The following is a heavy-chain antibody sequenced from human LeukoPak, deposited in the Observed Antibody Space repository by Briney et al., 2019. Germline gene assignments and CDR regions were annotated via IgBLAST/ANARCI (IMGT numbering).Heavy chain of an antibody. CDR3: ARQLWFGELYTGYFDY. J-gene: IGHJ4*02. Sequence: GGSLRLSCAASGFTLSSYIMNWVRQAPGKGLEWVSSISGSSSYIYYADSVKGRFTISRDNAKKSLFLQMNSLRAEDTAVYYCARQLWFGELYTGYFDYWGQGTLVTVSS. CDR2: ISGSSSYI. V-gene: IGHV3-21*01. CDR1: GFTLSSYI. D-gene: IGHD3-10*01.